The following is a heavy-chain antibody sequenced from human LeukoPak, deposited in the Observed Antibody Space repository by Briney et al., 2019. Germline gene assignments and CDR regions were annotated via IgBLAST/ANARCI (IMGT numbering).Heavy chain of an antibody. J-gene: IGHJ5*02. D-gene: IGHD2/OR15-2a*01. CDR3: ARKYPDHWFDP. CDR1: GGSITSGNYY. Sequence: PSETLSLTCTVSGGSITSGNYYWSWIRQPPGKDLEWIGYIFYLGSTYYNPSLRSRVSISINTFQYQFSLKLTAVTAADTAVYYCARKYPDHWFDPWGQGTLVTVSS. CDR2: IFYLGST. V-gene: IGHV4-30-4*01.